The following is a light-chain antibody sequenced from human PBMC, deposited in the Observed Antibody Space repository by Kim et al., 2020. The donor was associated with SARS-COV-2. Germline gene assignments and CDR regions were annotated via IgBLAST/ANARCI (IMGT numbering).Light chain of an antibody. CDR1: QSVSSSY. CDR2: GAS. CDR3: QQYGSSPPRT. V-gene: IGKV3-20*01. J-gene: IGKJ1*01. Sequence: PGERATLSCRASQSVSSSYLAWYQQKPGQAPRLLIYGASSSATGIPDRFSGSGSGTDFTLTISRLEPEDFAVYYCQQYGSSPPRTFGQGTKVDIK.